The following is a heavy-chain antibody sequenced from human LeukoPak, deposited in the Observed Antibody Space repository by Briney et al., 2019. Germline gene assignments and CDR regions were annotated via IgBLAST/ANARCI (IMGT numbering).Heavy chain of an antibody. J-gene: IGHJ6*02. D-gene: IGHD3-10*01. CDR2: MSYDESKK. Sequence: AGGSLRLSCAASGFTFSDYAMHWVRQAPGKGLEWVAVMSYDESKKFYADSVQGRFTISRGNPKNTLYLQMDSLRAEDTAVYYCAKAGSGSYGAYYYYGMDVWGQGTTVTVSS. CDR1: GFTFSDYA. V-gene: IGHV3-30*18. CDR3: AKAGSGSYGAYYYYGMDV.